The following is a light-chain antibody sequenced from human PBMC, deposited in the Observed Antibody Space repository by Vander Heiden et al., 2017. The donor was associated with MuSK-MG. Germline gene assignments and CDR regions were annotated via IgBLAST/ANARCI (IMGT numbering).Light chain of an antibody. Sequence: QAVLTPPPSASGTPGQRVTISCSGSSSNIGSKGVNWYQHLPGAAPKLLRYRNDQRPSGVPDRFSGSKSGTSDSLAISGLQSEDEAEYDGSAWDDSLNGHVVFGGGTKLTVL. J-gene: IGLJ2*01. CDR2: RND. CDR3: SAWDDSLNGHVV. V-gene: IGLV1-44*01. CDR1: SSNIGSKG.